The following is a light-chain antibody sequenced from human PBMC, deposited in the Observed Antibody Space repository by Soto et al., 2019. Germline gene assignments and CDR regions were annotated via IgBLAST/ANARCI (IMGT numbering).Light chain of an antibody. J-gene: IGKJ4*01. CDR3: QQCNVYQLT. CDR1: QGINDY. CDR2: AAS. Sequence: DIQLTQSPSFLSASVGDRVTITCRASQGINDYLAWYQQKPVKAPKLLLYAASTLQSEVPSRFSGSASGTEFTLTISSLQPEDFASYYCQQCNVYQLTFGGGTKVEIK. V-gene: IGKV1-9*01.